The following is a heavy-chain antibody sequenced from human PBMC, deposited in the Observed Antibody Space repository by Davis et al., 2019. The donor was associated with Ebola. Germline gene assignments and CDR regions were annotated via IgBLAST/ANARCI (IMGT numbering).Heavy chain of an antibody. CDR1: GYTFTSYG. D-gene: IGHD3-10*01. J-gene: IGHJ4*02. CDR3: ARAPTWSQINYYCFDY. CDR2: ISAYNGNT. V-gene: IGHV1-18*01. Sequence: ASVKVSCKASGYTFTSYGISWVRQATGQGLEWMGWISAYNGNTNYAQKFQGRVTMTRNTSISTAYMELSSLRSDDTAVYYCARAPTWSQINYYCFDYWGQGTPVTVSS.